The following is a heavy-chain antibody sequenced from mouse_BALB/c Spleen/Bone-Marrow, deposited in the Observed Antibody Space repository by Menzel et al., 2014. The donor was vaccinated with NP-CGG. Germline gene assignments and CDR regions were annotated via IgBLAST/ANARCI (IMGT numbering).Heavy chain of an antibody. V-gene: IGHV1-9*01. CDR1: GYTFSSYW. Sequence: VQLQQSGAELMKPGASVKISCKATGYTFSSYWIEWVKQRPGHGLEWIGGILPGRGSTNYNEKFKGKATFTSDTSSNTAYTQLSSLTSEDSAVYYCARWDTTAMDYWGQGTSVTVSS. CDR2: ILPGRGST. CDR3: ARWDTTAMDY. J-gene: IGHJ4*01. D-gene: IGHD1-1*01.